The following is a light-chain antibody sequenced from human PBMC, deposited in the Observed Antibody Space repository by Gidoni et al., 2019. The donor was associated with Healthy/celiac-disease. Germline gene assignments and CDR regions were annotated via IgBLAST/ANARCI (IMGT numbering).Light chain of an antibody. Sequence: IVLTQSPGTLSLSPGERATLPCRASQSVSSSYLAWYQQKPGQAPRLLIYGASSRATGIPDRFSGSGSGTDFTLTISRLEPEDFAVYYCQQYGSSLITFGGGTKVEIK. CDR3: QQYGSSLIT. J-gene: IGKJ4*01. CDR2: GAS. CDR1: QSVSSSY. V-gene: IGKV3-20*01.